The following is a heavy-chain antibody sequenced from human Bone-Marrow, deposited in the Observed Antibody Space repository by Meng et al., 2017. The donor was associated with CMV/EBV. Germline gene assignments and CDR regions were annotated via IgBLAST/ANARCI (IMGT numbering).Heavy chain of an antibody. CDR1: GYTFTGYY. CDR2: INPNSGGT. D-gene: IGHD2-2*02. V-gene: IGHV1-2*02. CDR3: ARAGGYCSSTSCYTPDY. Sequence: ASVKVSCKASGYTFTGYYMHWVRQAPGQGLEWMGWINPNSGGTNYAQKFQGRVTMTRDTSISTAYMELSRLRSDDTAVYYCARAGGYCSSTSCYTPDYWGQGTRVTVSS. J-gene: IGHJ4*02.